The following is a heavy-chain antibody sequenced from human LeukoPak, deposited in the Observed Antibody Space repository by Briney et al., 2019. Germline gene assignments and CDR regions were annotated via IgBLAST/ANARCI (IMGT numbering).Heavy chain of an antibody. CDR1: GGSFSGYY. CDR2: INRPGIT. D-gene: IGHD2-2*01. Sequence: SETLSLTCSVYGGSFSGYYWSWLRQSPGKGLEWIGEINRPGITKYNPSLESRVTISLDTSKNQFSLRLTSATAADTAMCYCARSEDCGSSSCYWFGPWGQGTLVTVSS. J-gene: IGHJ5*02. V-gene: IGHV4-34*01. CDR3: ARSEDCGSSSCYWFGP.